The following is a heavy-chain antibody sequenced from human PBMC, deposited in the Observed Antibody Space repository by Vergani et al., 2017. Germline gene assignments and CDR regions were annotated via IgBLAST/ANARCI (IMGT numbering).Heavy chain of an antibody. CDR1: GASINNDFYY. J-gene: IGHJ3*01. Sequence: QVQLQESGPGLVKPSQTLSLTCTVSGASINNDFYYWHWIRQPAGKGLEGIGRIYVSGITDYNSSLQSRVSMSVDTSKNQFSLTLTSVTAADTAVYYCARDNKQLRPRAFYLWGQGTMVTVSS. V-gene: IGHV4-61*02. D-gene: IGHD4-23*01. CDR2: IYVSGIT. CDR3: ARDNKQLRPRAFYL.